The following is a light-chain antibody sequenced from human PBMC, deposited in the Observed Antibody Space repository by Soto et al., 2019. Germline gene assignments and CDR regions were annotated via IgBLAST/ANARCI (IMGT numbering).Light chain of an antibody. CDR3: QHRSNWPLT. CDR1: QSVSSY. CDR2: DAS. J-gene: IGKJ4*01. V-gene: IGKV3-11*01. Sequence: EIVLTQSQATLSLSPGERATLSCRASQSVSSYLAWYQQKPGQAPRLLIYDASNRATGIPARFSGSGSGTDFTLTISSLEPEDVAVYYCQHRSNWPLTFGGGTKVEIK.